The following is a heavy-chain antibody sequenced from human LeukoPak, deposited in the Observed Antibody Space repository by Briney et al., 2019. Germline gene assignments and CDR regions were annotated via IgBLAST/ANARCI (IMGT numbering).Heavy chain of an antibody. CDR1: GFTFTTYA. J-gene: IGHJ6*03. CDR3: ARKVGLRYFDGAYYMDV. CDR2: ISGSGGGT. V-gene: IGHV3-23*01. Sequence: GGSLRLSCAAPGFTFTTYAMTWVRQAPGKGLEWVSGISGSGGGTSYADSVKGRFTISRDNSKNTLYLQMNSLRAEDTAVYYCARKVGLRYFDGAYYMDVWGKGTTVTVSS. D-gene: IGHD3-9*01.